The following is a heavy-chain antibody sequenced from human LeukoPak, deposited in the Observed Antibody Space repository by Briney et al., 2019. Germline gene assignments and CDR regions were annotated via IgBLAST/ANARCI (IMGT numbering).Heavy chain of an antibody. V-gene: IGHV3-23*01. CDR1: GFTFTSYA. CDR3: AKVGAVAAFPRDFDY. J-gene: IGHJ4*02. CDR2: IGGSGGST. Sequence: PGGSLRLSCAASGFTFTSYAMSWVRQAPGKGLEWVSAIGGSGGSTYYADSVKGRFTISRDNSKNTLYLQMNSLRAEDTAVHYCAKVGAVAAFPRDFDYWGQGTLVTVSS. D-gene: IGHD6-19*01.